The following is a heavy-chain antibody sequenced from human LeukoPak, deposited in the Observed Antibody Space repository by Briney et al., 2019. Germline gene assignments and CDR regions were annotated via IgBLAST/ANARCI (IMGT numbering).Heavy chain of an antibody. CDR3: ARGYGSGSYYWYFDL. V-gene: IGHV3-74*01. D-gene: IGHD3-10*01. Sequence: GGSLRLSCAASGFTFSSYWMHWVRQAPGKGLVWVSRINSDGSSTSYADSVKGRFTISRDNAKNTLYLQMNSLRAEDTAVYYCARGYGSGSYYWYFDLWGRGTLVTVSS. CDR2: INSDGSST. J-gene: IGHJ2*01. CDR1: GFTFSSYW.